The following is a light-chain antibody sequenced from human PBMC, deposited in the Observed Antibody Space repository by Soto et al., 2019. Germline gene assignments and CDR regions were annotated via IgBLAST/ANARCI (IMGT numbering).Light chain of an antibody. CDR1: QSVSSSF. J-gene: IGKJ1*01. CDR3: QQYNNWPPWT. Sequence: EIVLTQSPGTLSLAPGERATLSCRASQSVSSSFLVWYKQRPGQAPRLLMSGASTRATGTPDRFSGGGSGTDFTLTISSLQSEDFAVYYCQQYNNWPPWTFGQGTKVDI. V-gene: IGKV3-20*01. CDR2: GAS.